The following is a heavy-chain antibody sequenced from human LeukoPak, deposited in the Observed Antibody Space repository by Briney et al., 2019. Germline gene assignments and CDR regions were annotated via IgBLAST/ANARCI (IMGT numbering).Heavy chain of an antibody. Sequence: GASVNVSCKASGYTFSTYGISWVRQAPGQGLEWMGWISAYNGDTNYAQNLQGRVTMTTDTSTSTAYMELRSLRSDATAVYYCARDSGYSYGFDYWGQGTLVTVSS. CDR2: ISAYNGDT. J-gene: IGHJ4*02. CDR1: GYTFSTYG. V-gene: IGHV1-18*01. CDR3: ARDSGYSYGFDY. D-gene: IGHD5-18*01.